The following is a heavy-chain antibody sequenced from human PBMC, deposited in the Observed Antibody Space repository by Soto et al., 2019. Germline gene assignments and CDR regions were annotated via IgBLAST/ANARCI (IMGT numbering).Heavy chain of an antibody. V-gene: IGHV3-30*03. CDR1: GLTFNTSG. J-gene: IGHJ6*02. CDR2: ISYDGATK. D-gene: IGHD3-10*02. CDR3: ATKARVTNMLYYGMDV. Sequence: HVQLVESGGGVVHPGTSLRLSCEVSGLTFNTSGMHWVRQVPGRGLEWVAVISYDGATKYYGDNLWGRFTVSRDNSKNALFLYINCLRAEDTAVYYGATKARVTNMLYYGMDVWGHGTAVTVSS.